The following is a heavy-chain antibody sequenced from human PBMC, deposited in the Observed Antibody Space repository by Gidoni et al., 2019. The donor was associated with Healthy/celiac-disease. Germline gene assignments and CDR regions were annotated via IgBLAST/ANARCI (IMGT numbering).Heavy chain of an antibody. Sequence: EVQLVESGGGLVQPGGALRLSRVAAGFTLRSYRMNWVRQAPGKGLGWVSYISSSSRTTYYADAVKGRFTISRDNTKNSLYLRMNSLRAEVSAVYCCAREVGNEYYFDYWGQGTLVTVSS. CDR2: ISSSSRTT. CDR3: AREVGNEYYFDY. D-gene: IGHD1-1*01. CDR1: GFTLRSYR. J-gene: IGHJ4*02. V-gene: IGHV3-48*01.